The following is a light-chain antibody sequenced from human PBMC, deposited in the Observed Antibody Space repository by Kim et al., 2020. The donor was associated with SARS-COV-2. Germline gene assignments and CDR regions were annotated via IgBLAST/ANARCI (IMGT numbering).Light chain of an antibody. Sequence: IRMTQSPSSLSASTGDRVTITCRASQGISSYLAWYQQKPGKAPKVLIHAASTLQSGVPSRFSGSGSGTDFTLTISCLQSEDFATYYCQQYYDYPLTFGGGTKVDIK. J-gene: IGKJ4*01. CDR2: AAS. CDR1: QGISSY. V-gene: IGKV1-8*01. CDR3: QQYYDYPLT.